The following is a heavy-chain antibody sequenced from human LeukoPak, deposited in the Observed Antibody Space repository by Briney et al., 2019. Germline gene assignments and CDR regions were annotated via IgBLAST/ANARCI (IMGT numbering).Heavy chain of an antibody. V-gene: IGHV1-18*01. CDR3: ARSQRWLQFDIKDY. Sequence: ASVKVSCKASGYTFTSYGISWVRQAPGQGLEWMGWISAYNGNTNYAQKLQGRVTMTTDTSTSTAYMELRSLRSDDTAVYYCARSQRWLQFDIKDYWGQGTLVTVSS. CDR1: GYTFTSYG. D-gene: IGHD5-24*01. CDR2: ISAYNGNT. J-gene: IGHJ4*02.